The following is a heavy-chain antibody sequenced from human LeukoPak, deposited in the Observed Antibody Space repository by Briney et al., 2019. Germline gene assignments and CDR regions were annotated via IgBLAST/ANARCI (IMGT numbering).Heavy chain of an antibody. D-gene: IGHD2-15*01. CDR2: MVIGSGNT. J-gene: IGHJ4*02. Sequence: ASVKVSCKASGFTFTTSALQWVRQARGQRLEWLGWMVIGSGNTNYAQKFQERVTITRGMSTSTAYMELSRLESDDTAVYYCAADSYCSGGSCYAPSIDLWGQGTLVTVSS. CDR1: GFTFTTSA. V-gene: IGHV1-58*01. CDR3: AADSYCSGGSCYAPSIDL.